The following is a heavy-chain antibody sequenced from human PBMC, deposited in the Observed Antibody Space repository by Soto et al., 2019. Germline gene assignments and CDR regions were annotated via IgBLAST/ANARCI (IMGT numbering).Heavy chain of an antibody. V-gene: IGHV4-39*01. J-gene: IGHJ4*02. D-gene: IGHD6-13*01. Sequence: SETLSLTCTVSGGSISTGRYYWGWIRQPPGKGLEWIGGVSYTGSTYYSPSLKSRITISVDPSKNQFFLKLSPVSAADTAVYYCARHPEIAAAGTADWGQGTLVTVSS. CDR1: GGSISTGRYY. CDR3: ARHPEIAAAGTAD. CDR2: VSYTGST.